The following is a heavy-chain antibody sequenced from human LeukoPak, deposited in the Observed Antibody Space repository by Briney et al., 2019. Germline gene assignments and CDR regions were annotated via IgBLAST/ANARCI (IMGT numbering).Heavy chain of an antibody. Sequence: ASVKVSCKASGYTFTSYGISWVRRAPGQGLEWMGWISAYNGNTNYAQKLQGRVTMTTDTSTSTAYMELRSLRSDNTAVYYCARDPGPTYYDILTGYSHGSANNYFDYWGQGTLVTVSS. CDR1: GYTFTSYG. CDR3: ARDPGPTYYDILTGYSHGSANNYFDY. CDR2: ISAYNGNT. J-gene: IGHJ4*02. V-gene: IGHV1-18*01. D-gene: IGHD3-9*01.